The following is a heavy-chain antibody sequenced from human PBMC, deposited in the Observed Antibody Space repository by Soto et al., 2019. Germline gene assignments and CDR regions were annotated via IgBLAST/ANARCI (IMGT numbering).Heavy chain of an antibody. V-gene: IGHV5-51*01. D-gene: IGHD3-16*01. CDR3: ARAFRGSPYDMDV. J-gene: IGHJ6*02. CDR2: IYPGNSDT. CDR1: GYNFAYFW. Sequence: PGESLKISCKGSGYNFAYFWIGWVRQMPGRGLELMGIIYPGNSDTTYSPSFQGQVTISADKSIRTAYLQWRSLRASDTAIYYCARAFRGSPYDMDVWRHGTTVTVS.